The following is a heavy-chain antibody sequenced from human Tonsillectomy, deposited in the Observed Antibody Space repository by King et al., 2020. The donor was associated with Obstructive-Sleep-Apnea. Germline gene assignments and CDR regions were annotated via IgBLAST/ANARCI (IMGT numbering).Heavy chain of an antibody. D-gene: IGHD4-17*01. CDR3: ARQSRYYGDYDAFDI. CDR1: GYSFTSYW. V-gene: IGHV5-51*01. CDR2: IYPGDSDT. Sequence: QLVQSGAEVKKPGESLKISCKGSGYSFTSYWIGWVRQMPGKGLELIGSIYPGDSDTRYSPSFQGQVPNSADKSISTAYLQWGSLKASDTAMYYCARQSRYYGDYDAFDIWGQGTMVTVSS. J-gene: IGHJ3*02.